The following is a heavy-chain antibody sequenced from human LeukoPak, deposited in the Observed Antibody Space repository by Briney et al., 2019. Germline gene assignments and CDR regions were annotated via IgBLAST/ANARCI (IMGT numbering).Heavy chain of an antibody. CDR3: AKAKGKSGSSWYPYYFDY. CDR2: ISWNSGSI. CDR1: GFTFDDYA. D-gene: IGHD6-13*01. J-gene: IGHJ4*02. V-gene: IGHV3-9*01. Sequence: PGRSLRLSCAASGFTFDDYAMHWVRQAPGKGLEWVSGISWNSGSIGYADSVKGRFTISRDNAKNSLYLQMNSLRAEDTALYYCAKAKGKSGSSWYPYYFDYWGQGTLVTVSS.